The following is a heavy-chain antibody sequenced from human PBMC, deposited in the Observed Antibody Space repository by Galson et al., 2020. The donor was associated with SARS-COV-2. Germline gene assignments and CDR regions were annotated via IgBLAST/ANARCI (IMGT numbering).Heavy chain of an antibody. V-gene: IGHV3-30*04. CDR2: ISYDGSEK. J-gene: IGHJ3*02. CDR1: GFTFFSYA. Sequence: GESLKISCAASGFTFFSYAINWVRQAPGKGLEWVAVISYDGSEKYYGDSVKGRFTISRDNSRNTLYLQVDSLRPEDTAVYYCARSGPSLAGTMGAFDIWGEGTMV. CDR3: ARSGPSLAGTMGAFDI. D-gene: IGHD1-1*01.